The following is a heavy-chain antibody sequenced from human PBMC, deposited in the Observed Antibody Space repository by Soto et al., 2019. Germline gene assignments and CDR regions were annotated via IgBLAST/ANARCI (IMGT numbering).Heavy chain of an antibody. CDR3: ARGPPIVGNTTPLDS. V-gene: IGHV4-4*02. CDR2: IYHAGST. D-gene: IGHD1-26*01. CDR1: GGSITNSNW. Sequence: SETLSLTCTVSGGSITNSNWWSWVRLPPAKGLEWIGDIYHAGSTKYNPSLGRRVTISVDTSNNQFALTLTSVTAADTAVYFCARGPPIVGNTTPLDSWGQGTLVTVSS. J-gene: IGHJ4*02.